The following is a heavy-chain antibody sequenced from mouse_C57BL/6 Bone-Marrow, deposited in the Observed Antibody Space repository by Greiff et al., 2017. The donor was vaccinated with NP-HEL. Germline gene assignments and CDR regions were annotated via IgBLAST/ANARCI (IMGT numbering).Heavy chain of an antibody. V-gene: IGHV1-59*01. CDR1: GYTFTSYW. CDR2: IDPSDSYT. Sequence: KLQQPGAELVRPGTSVKLSCKASGYTFTSYWMHWVKQRPGQGLEWIGVIDPSDSYTNYNQKFKGKATLTVDTSSSTAYMQLSSLTSEDSAVYYCARRGYWGQGTTLTVSS. J-gene: IGHJ2*01. CDR3: ARRGY.